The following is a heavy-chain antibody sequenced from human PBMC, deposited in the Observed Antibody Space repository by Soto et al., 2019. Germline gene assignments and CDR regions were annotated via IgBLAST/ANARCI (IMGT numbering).Heavy chain of an antibody. D-gene: IGHD1-1*01. J-gene: IGHJ3*02. CDR2: VSYDGSNK. CDR3: TRARNWNDVWSAFEI. Sequence: SCAASGFTFSGYAMDWVRQAPGKGLDWVAVVSYDGSNKYYADSVKGRFTISRDNSKNTLYLEMNSQRVEDTAVYYCTRARNWNDVWSAFEIRGLGTMVTVSS. CDR1: GFTFSGYA. V-gene: IGHV3-30-3*01.